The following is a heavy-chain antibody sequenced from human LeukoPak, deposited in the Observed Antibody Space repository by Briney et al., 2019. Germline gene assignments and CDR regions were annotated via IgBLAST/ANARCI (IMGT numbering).Heavy chain of an antibody. CDR3: ARAYSSGYYYFVY. D-gene: IGHD6-19*01. J-gene: IGHJ4*02. CDR1: GDSISSYY. V-gene: IGHV4-59*08. CDR2: IYYSGAT. Sequence: SETLSLTCTVSGDSISSYYWSWIRQPPGKGLEWIGYIYYSGATAYNPSLKSRVTISVDTSKNQFSLKLSSVTAADTAVYYCARAYSSGYYYFVYWGQGSLVTVSS.